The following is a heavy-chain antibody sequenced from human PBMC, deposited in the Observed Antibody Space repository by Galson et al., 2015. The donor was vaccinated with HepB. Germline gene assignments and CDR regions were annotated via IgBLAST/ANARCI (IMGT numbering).Heavy chain of an antibody. CDR1: GFGFRSFA. J-gene: IGHJ4*02. D-gene: IGHD3/OR15-3a*01. CDR2: ISYDGTFK. CDR3: ARGTGEFDY. Sequence: SLRLSCAASGFGFRSFAMHWVRQAPGKGLEWVAGISYDGTFKYYSDSVEGQFTISRDNSKNMLYVQMSNLRVEDTAVYYCARGTGEFDYWGQGTLVSVSS. V-gene: IGHV3-30-3*01.